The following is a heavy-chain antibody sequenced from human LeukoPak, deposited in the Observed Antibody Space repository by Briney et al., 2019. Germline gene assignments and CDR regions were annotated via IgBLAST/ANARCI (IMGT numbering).Heavy chain of an antibody. D-gene: IGHD6-19*01. CDR3: ARIAVAGLYYYYYMDV. CDR1: GFTFSGYA. Sequence: PGGSLRLSCAASGFTFSGYAMNWVRQAPGKGLEWVANIKQDRSEKYYVDSVKGRFTISRDNAKNSLYLQMNSLRAEDTAMYYCARIAVAGLYYYYYMDVWGKGTTVTISS. J-gene: IGHJ6*03. CDR2: IKQDRSEK. V-gene: IGHV3-7*01.